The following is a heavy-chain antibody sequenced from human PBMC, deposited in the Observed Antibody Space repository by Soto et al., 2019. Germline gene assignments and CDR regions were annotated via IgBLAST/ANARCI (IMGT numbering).Heavy chain of an antibody. CDR1: GFTFVIYT. Sequence: EVQLVESGGVVVQPGGSLRLSCAASGFTFVIYTMHWVRQARGKGLEWYSLIFWDGSNTHYAASVKGRFTISRDNRKNSLYLQMDRLRTEDTALYYCAKDMAYGGNSGPFDYWGQGTLVTVSS. J-gene: IGHJ4*02. V-gene: IGHV3-43*01. D-gene: IGHD4-17*01. CDR2: IFWDGSNT. CDR3: AKDMAYGGNSGPFDY.